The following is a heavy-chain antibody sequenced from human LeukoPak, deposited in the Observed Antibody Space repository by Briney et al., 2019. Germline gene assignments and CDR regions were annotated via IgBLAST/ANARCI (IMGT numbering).Heavy chain of an antibody. CDR1: GYTFTSYG. D-gene: IGHD6-13*01. Sequence: ASVKVSCKASGYTFTSYGISWVRQAPGQGLEWMGWISAYNGNTNYAQKLQGRVTMTTDTSTSTAYTELRSLRSDDTAVYYCARVVRYSSSWYGEGFDYWGQGTLVTVSS. CDR3: ARVVRYSSSWYGEGFDY. J-gene: IGHJ4*02. V-gene: IGHV1-18*01. CDR2: ISAYNGNT.